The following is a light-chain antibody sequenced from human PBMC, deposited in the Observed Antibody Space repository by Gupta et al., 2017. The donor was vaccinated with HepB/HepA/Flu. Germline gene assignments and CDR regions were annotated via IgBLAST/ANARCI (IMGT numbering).Light chain of an antibody. V-gene: IGKV3-11*01. CDR3: QQRSNWPLT. J-gene: IGKJ4*01. CDR1: RSVSSY. CDR2: DTS. Sequence: EIVLTQSPDTLSLSPGERATLSCRASRSVSSYLAWYQQKPGQAPRLLIYDTSNRATGIPARFSGSGSGTDFTLTISSLAPEDFAVYYCQQRSNWPLTFGGGTKVEIK.